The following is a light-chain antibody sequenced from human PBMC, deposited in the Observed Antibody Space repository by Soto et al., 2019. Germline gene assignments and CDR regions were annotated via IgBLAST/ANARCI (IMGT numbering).Light chain of an antibody. CDR1: QSISNN. CDR2: AAS. CDR3: QQTYSAPYS. V-gene: IGKV1-39*01. Sequence: DIQMTQSPSSLSASVGDRVTITCRASQSISNNLNWYQQKPGKAPKLRIYAASSLENGVPSSFSGSGSGTDFTLTISSLQPEDFATYYCQQTYSAPYSFGQGTKLEIK. J-gene: IGKJ2*01.